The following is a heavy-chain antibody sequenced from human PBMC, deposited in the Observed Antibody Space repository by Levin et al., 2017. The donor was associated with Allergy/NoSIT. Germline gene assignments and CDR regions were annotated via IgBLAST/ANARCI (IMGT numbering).Heavy chain of an antibody. CDR1: GGSFSGYY. CDR2: INHSGST. D-gene: IGHD3-10*01. J-gene: IGHJ5*02. CDR3: ARDRYDYGSGSYYKNPGKRFDT. Sequence: PSETLSLTCAVYGGSFSGYYWSWIRQPPGKGLEWIGEINHSGSTNYNPSLKSRVPISVDTSKNQFSLKLSSVTAADTAVYYCARDRYDYGSGSYYKNPGKRFDTWGQGTLVTVSS. V-gene: IGHV4-34*01.